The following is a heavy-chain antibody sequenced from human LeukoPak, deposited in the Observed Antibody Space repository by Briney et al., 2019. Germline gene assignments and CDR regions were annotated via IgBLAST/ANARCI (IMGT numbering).Heavy chain of an antibody. J-gene: IGHJ3*02. CDR1: GGTFSSYA. CDR3: ALTATANDAFDI. CDR2: IIPIFGTA. Sequence: SVKVSCKASGGTFSSYAISWVRQAPGQGLEWMGGIIPIFGTANYAQKFQGRVTITADESTSTAYMELSSLRSQDTAVYYCALTATANDAFDIWGQGTMVTVSS. D-gene: IGHD4-11*01. V-gene: IGHV1-69*01.